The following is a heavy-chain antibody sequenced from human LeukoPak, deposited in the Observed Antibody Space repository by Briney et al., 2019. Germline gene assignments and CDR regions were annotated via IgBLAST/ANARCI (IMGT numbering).Heavy chain of an antibody. Sequence: SETLSLTCTVSGDSISSSSYYWGWIRQPPGKGLEWIGSFYYSGATFYNPSLKGRVTISVDTSKNQFSLKLSSVTAADTAVYYCARCRSSGWQTPNYYYYYYMDVWGKGTTVTVSS. V-gene: IGHV4-39*07. CDR3: ARCRSSGWQTPNYYYYYYMDV. CDR2: FYYSGAT. J-gene: IGHJ6*03. CDR1: GDSISSSSYY. D-gene: IGHD6-19*01.